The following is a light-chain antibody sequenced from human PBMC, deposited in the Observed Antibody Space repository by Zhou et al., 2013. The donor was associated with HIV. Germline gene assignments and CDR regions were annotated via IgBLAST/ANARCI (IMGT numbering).Light chain of an antibody. CDR1: HDMSTY. Sequence: DIQLTQSPSFLSASVGDRVTITCRASHDMSTYLAWYQQKPGRAPKLLIYAASTLQSGVPARFSGSGSGTEFTLTISSLQPDDYATYFCQQYSSYPWTFGLGTKVEFK. J-gene: IGKJ1*01. CDR2: AAS. CDR3: QQYSSYPWT. V-gene: IGKV1-9*01.